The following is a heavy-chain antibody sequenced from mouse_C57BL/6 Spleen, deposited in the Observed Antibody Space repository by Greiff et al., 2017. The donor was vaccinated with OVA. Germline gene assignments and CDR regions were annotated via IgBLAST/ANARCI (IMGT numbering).Heavy chain of an antibody. V-gene: IGHV5-4*01. CDR3: ARDVQYYFDY. CDR1: GFTFSSYA. Sequence: EVKLMESGGGLVKPGGSLKLSCAASGFTFSSYAMSWVRQTPEKRLEWVATISDGGSYTYYPDNVKGRFTISRDNAKNNLYLQMSHLKSEDTAMYYCARDVQYYFDYWGQGTTLTVSS. CDR2: ISDGGSYT. D-gene: IGHD6-1*01. J-gene: IGHJ2*01.